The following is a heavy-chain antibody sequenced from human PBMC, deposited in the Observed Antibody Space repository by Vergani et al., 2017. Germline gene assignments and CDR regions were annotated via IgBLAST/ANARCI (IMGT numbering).Heavy chain of an antibody. CDR1: GGTFSSYA. D-gene: IGHD2-21*02. CDR3: ARLGGAYCGGDCSSNWVDP. Sequence: QVQLVQSGAEVKKPGSSVQVSCKASGGTFSSYAISWVRQAPGQGLEWMGRIIPIFGTANYARKFQGRVTITADESTSTAYMELSSLRSEDTAVYYCARLGGAYCGGDCSSNWVDPWGQGTLVTVSS. V-gene: IGHV1-69*13. J-gene: IGHJ5*02. CDR2: IIPIFGTA.